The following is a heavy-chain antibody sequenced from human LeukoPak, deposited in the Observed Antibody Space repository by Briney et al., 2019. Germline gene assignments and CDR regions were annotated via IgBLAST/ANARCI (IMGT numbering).Heavy chain of an antibody. D-gene: IGHD3-10*01. CDR2: INHSGST. CDR3: ARVDYGSGSPPLYGMDV. J-gene: IGHJ6*04. Sequence: SETLSLTCAVYGGSFSGYYWSWIRQPPGKGLEWIGEINHSGSTNYNPSLKSRVTISVDKSKNQFSLKLSSVTAADTAVYYCARVDYGSGSPPLYGMDVWGKGTTVTVSS. CDR1: GGSFSGYY. V-gene: IGHV4-34*01.